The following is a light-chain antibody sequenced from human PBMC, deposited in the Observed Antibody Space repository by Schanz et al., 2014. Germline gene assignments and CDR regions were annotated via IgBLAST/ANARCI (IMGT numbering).Light chain of an antibody. V-gene: IGLV1-40*01. CDR3: SSYTSSTLGV. CDR2: DNS. Sequence: QSVLTQPPSVSGAPGQRVTISCTGSSSNIGAGYDVHWYQQLPGTAPKLLIYDNSNRPSGVPDRFSGSKSGTSASLTISGLQAEDEADYYCSSYTSSTLGVFGGGTKLTVL. J-gene: IGLJ3*02. CDR1: SSNIGAGYD.